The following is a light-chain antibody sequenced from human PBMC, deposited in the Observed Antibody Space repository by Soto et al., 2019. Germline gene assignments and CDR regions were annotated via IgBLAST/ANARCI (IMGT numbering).Light chain of an antibody. V-gene: IGKV3-11*01. CDR2: DAS. CDR3: QYRGIWPPGAT. CDR1: QSINNY. J-gene: IGKJ4*01. Sequence: EIVLTQSPVTLSLSPGERATLSCRASQSINNYLAWYQQKPGQPPRLLIYDASNRATAIPVRFSGSGSGTAFTRTVSSQEPEDSAVYYCQYRGIWPPGATFGGGTKVEI.